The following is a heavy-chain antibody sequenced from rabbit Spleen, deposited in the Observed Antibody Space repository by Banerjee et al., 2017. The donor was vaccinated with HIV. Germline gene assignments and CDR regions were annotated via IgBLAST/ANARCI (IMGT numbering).Heavy chain of an antibody. CDR2: IYVDSGNS. V-gene: IGHV1S45*01. CDR1: GFSFGSGYW. D-gene: IGHD1-1*01. Sequence: QEQLEESGGGLVKPKGSLTLTCKASGFSFGSGYWICWVRQAPGKGLEWIACIYVDSGNSYYASWAKGRFTLSKTSSTTVTLQMTSLTAADTATYFCARWASSDGYFDLWGPGTLVTVS. J-gene: IGHJ4*01. CDR3: ARWASSDGYFDL.